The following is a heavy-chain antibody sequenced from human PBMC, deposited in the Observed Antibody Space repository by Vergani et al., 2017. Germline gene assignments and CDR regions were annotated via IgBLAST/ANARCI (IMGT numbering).Heavy chain of an antibody. CDR2: IYYSGST. V-gene: IGHV4-61*10. D-gene: IGHD6-19*01. CDR1: GGSVSSGSYY. J-gene: IGHJ4*02. CDR3: ARDRCDGGYSSGWFNYFDY. Sequence: QVQLQESGPGLVKPSETLSLTCTVSGGSVSSGSYYWSWIRQPAGKGLEWIGYIYYSGSTNYNPSLKSRVTISVDTSKNQFSLKLSSVTVADTAVYYCARDRCDGGYSSGWFNYFDYWGQGTLVTVSS.